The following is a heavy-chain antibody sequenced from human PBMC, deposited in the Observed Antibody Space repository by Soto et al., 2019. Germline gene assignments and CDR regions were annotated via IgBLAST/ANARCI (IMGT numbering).Heavy chain of an antibody. CDR3: ASFVDWFEEVAV. CDR1: GYSFTSYW. Sequence: PGESLKISCKGSGYSFTSYWISWVRQMPGKGLEWMGRIDPSDSYTNYSPSFQGHVTISADKSISTAYLQWSSLKASDTAMYYCASFVDWFEEVAVWGQGTTVTVSS. J-gene: IGHJ6*02. V-gene: IGHV5-10-1*01. D-gene: IGHD3-9*01. CDR2: IDPSDSYT.